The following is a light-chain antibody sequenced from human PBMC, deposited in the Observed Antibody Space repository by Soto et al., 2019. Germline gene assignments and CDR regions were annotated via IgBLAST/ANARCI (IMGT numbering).Light chain of an antibody. CDR3: QQYGSSTGT. CDR2: GAS. V-gene: IGKV3-20*01. CDR1: QSVSSS. Sequence: EIVLTQSPGTLSLSPGERATLSCRASQSVSSSLAWYQQKPGQAPRLLIYGASIRAAGIPDRFSGSGSGTDFTLTISRLEPEDFAVYSCQQYGSSTGTFGQGNNLEIK. J-gene: IGKJ2*01.